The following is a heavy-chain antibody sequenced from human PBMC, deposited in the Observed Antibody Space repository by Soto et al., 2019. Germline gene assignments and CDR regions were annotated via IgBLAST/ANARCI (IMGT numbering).Heavy chain of an antibody. J-gene: IGHJ4*02. D-gene: IGHD6-13*01. CDR1: GYTFTSYG. Sequence: ASVKVSCKASGYTFTSYGTSWVRQAPGQGLEWMGWISAYNGNTNYAQKLQGRVTMTTDTSTSTAYMELRSLRSDDTAVYYCARTYSSSWYGFREYYFDYWGQGTLVTVSS. CDR2: ISAYNGNT. CDR3: ARTYSSSWYGFREYYFDY. V-gene: IGHV1-18*01.